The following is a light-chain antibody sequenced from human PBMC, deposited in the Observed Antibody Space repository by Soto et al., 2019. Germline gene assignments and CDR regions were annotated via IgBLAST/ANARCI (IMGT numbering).Light chain of an antibody. CDR3: QQYYSYPRT. CDR1: QGIKSD. V-gene: IGKV1-8*01. Sequence: AIRMTQSPSSVSAATGDRVTITCAASQGIKSDLGLYQQKPEKAPNLLIYAASTLQSGVPSRFSGSGSGTDFPLTISCLQSEDFATYYCQQYYSYPRTFGQGTKVDIK. CDR2: AAS. J-gene: IGKJ1*01.